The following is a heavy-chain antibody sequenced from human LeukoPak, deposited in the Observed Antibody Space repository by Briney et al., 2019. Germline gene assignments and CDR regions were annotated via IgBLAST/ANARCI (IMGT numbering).Heavy chain of an antibody. CDR3: ATGTTMITFGGVIAPGAFDI. CDR1: GYTLTELS. J-gene: IGHJ3*02. CDR2: FDPEDGET. Sequence: RASVKVSCKVSGYTLTELSMHWVRQAPGKGLEWMGGFDPEDGETIYAQKFQGRVTMTEDTSTDTAYMELSSLRSEDTAVYYCATGTTMITFGGVIAPGAFDIWGQGTMVTVSS. V-gene: IGHV1-24*01. D-gene: IGHD3-16*02.